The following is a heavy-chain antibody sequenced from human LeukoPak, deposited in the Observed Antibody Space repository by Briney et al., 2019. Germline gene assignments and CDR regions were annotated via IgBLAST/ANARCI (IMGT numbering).Heavy chain of an antibody. CDR2: IRYDGSNK. Sequence: GGSLRLSCAASGFTFSSYGMHWVRQAPGKGLEWVAFIRYDGSNKYYADSVKGRFTISRDNSKNTLYLQMNSLRAEDTAIYYCAKDRSSQNYYDSSDYFDYWGQGTLVTVSS. J-gene: IGHJ4*02. CDR3: AKDRSSQNYYDSSDYFDY. V-gene: IGHV3-30*02. CDR1: GFTFSSYG. D-gene: IGHD3-22*01.